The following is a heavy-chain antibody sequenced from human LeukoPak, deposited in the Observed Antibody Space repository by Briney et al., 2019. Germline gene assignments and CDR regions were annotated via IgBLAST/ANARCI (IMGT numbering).Heavy chain of an antibody. Sequence: GGSLKLSCAASGFTFSGAAMHWVRQASGKGLEWVGRISSKANNYATSYAASVKGRFTISRDDSKNTAYLQMNSLKTEDTAVYYCTSLDYGDYNYFDYWGQGTLVTVSS. CDR1: GFTFSGAA. CDR3: TSLDYGDYNYFDY. CDR2: ISSKANNYAT. V-gene: IGHV3-73*01. D-gene: IGHD4-17*01. J-gene: IGHJ4*02.